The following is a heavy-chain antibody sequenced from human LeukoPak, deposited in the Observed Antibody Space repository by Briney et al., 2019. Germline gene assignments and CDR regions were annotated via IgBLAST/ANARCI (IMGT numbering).Heavy chain of an antibody. V-gene: IGHV3-74*01. Sequence: PGGSLRLSCAASGFTFSSYWMHWVRQAPGKGLVWVSRINSDGSSTSYADSVKGRFTISRDNAKNTLYLQMNSLGAEDTAVYYCARVIAVADYYFDYWGQGTLVTVSS. D-gene: IGHD6-19*01. J-gene: IGHJ4*02. CDR1: GFTFSSYW. CDR3: ARVIAVADYYFDY. CDR2: INSDGSST.